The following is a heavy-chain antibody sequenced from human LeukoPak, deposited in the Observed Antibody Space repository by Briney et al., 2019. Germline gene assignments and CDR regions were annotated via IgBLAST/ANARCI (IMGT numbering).Heavy chain of an antibody. CDR2: ITHSGGTT. V-gene: IGHV3-23*01. Sequence: QAGGSLRLSCAASGFTFRSYAVSWVRQAPGKGLEWVSVITHSGGTTFYADSVKGRFTISRDNSKNMVYLQMNNLRADDTAVYYCTKHSRGRLGEIPLFGEYWGQGSLVIVSS. CDR1: GFTFRSYA. D-gene: IGHD3-10*01. CDR3: TKHSRGRLGEIPLFGEY. J-gene: IGHJ4*02.